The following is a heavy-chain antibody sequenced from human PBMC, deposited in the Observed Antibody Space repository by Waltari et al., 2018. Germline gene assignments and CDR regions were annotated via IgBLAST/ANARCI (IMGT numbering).Heavy chain of an antibody. CDR2: IWYDGSNK. Sequence: QVQLVESGGGVVQPGRSLRLSCAASGFTFSSYGMHWVRQAPGKGVEWVAVIWYDGSNKYYADSVKGRFTISRDKSKNTLYLQMNSLRAEDTAMYDCARDQRSSGWQDWGQGTLVTVSS. J-gene: IGHJ4*02. D-gene: IGHD6-19*01. V-gene: IGHV3-33*01. CDR3: ARDQRSSGWQD. CDR1: GFTFSSYG.